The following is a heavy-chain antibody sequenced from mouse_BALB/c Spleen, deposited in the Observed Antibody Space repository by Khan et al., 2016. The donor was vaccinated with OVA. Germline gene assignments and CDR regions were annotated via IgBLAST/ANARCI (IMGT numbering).Heavy chain of an antibody. CDR1: GYSITSGYG. V-gene: IGHV3-2*02. Sequence: EVQLQESGPGLVKPSQSLSLTCTVTGYSITSGYGWNWIRQFPGNKLEWMGYISYSGSTNYNPSPKSRISPTRDTSKNQFFLQLNSVTTEDTATYYCARTARIKYWGQGTTLTVSS. J-gene: IGHJ2*01. CDR2: ISYSGST. D-gene: IGHD1-2*01. CDR3: ARTARIKY.